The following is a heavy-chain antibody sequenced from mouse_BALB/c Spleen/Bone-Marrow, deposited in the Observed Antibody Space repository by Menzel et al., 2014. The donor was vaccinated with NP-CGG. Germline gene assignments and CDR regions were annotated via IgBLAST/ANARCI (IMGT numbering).Heavy chain of an antibody. J-gene: IGHJ3*01. Sequence: LQQSGAELVRSGASVKMSCKASGYTFTSHIMHWVKQTPGQGLEWIGYIYPGNDGTNYNQKFKGKATLTADTSSSTAYMQIRSLTSEDSAVYFCAREGYYGSSPLAYWGQGTLVTVS. CDR3: AREGYYGSSPLAY. D-gene: IGHD1-1*01. CDR2: IYPGNDGT. CDR1: GYTFTSHI. V-gene: IGHV1-12*01.